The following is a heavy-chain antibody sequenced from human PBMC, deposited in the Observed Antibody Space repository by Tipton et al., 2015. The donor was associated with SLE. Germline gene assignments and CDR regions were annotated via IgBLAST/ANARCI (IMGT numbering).Heavy chain of an antibody. J-gene: IGHJ4*02. CDR3: AKYASGPMFEY. V-gene: IGHV4-39*01. Sequence: TLSLTCTVSGGSISSSGHYWGWIRQPPGKGLEWIGSIYYSVATHYNPSLKSRVTIAADTSKNQFSLSLTSVTAADTAVYYCAKYASGPMFEYWGQGTLVTVSS. D-gene: IGHD3-10*01. CDR1: GGSISSSGHY. CDR2: IYYSVAT.